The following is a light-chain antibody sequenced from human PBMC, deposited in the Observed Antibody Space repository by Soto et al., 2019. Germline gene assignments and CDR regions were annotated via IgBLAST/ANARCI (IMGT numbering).Light chain of an antibody. Sequence: EIVMTQSPATLSVSPGEGATLSCRASQSVSSKLAWYQQKPGQAPRLLIYGASTRATGIPARFSGGGSGTEFTLTISSLQSEDFALYYCQQYGTSPPKTFGQGTKV. CDR2: GAS. CDR1: QSVSSK. V-gene: IGKV3-15*01. J-gene: IGKJ1*01. CDR3: QQYGTSPPKT.